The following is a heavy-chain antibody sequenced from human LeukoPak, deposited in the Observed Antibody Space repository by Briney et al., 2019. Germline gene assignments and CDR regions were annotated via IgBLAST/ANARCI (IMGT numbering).Heavy chain of an antibody. CDR3: ARSNPTGTTGYYYYYMDV. V-gene: IGHV6-1*01. J-gene: IGHJ6*03. CDR1: GDSVSSNSAA. CDR2: TYYRSKWYN. Sequence: SQTLSLTCAISGDSVSSNSAAWNWIRQSPSRGLEWLGRTYYRSKWYNDYAVSVKSRITINPDTSKNQFSLQLNSVTPEDTAVYYCARSNPTGTTGYYYYYMDVWGKGTTVTVSS. D-gene: IGHD1-7*01.